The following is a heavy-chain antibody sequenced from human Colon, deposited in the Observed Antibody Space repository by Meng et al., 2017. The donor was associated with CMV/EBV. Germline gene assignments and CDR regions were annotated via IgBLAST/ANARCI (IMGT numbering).Heavy chain of an antibody. Sequence: LSCAASGFTFSIYWMHWVRQVPGKGLVWVSHINSDGRSATYADSVKGRFTISRDNAKSTLYLQMDSLSAEDTAIYYCATLTADDWFDAWGQGTLVTVSS. J-gene: IGHJ5*02. D-gene: IGHD1-20*01. CDR3: ATLTADDWFDA. CDR2: INSDGRSA. CDR1: GFTFSIYW. V-gene: IGHV3-74*01.